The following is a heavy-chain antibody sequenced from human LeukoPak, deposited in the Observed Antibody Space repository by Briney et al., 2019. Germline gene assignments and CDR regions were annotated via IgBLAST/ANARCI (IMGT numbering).Heavy chain of an antibody. CDR2: INHSGST. CDR1: GGSFSGYY. J-gene: IGHJ4*02. Sequence: SETLSLTCGVYGGSFSGYYWSWIRQPPGKGLEWIGEINHSGSTNYNPSLKSRVTISVDTSKNQFSLKLSSVTAADTAVYYCARASFWSGYPFDYWGQGTLVTVSS. D-gene: IGHD3-3*01. CDR3: ARASFWSGYPFDY. V-gene: IGHV4-34*01.